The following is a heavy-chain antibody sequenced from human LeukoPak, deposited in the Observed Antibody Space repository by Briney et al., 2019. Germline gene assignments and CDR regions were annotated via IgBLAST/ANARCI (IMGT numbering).Heavy chain of an antibody. CDR1: GYTFTSYN. CDR2: INPSGGTT. Sequence: ASVKVSCKASGYTFTSYNMHWVRQAPEQGLEWMGVINPSGGTTRYAQRFQGRVTMTRDTSTSTFYMELSSLRSEDTAVYYCARHSLTGTTPFDHWGQGTLVTVSS. J-gene: IGHJ4*02. V-gene: IGHV1-46*01. D-gene: IGHD1-20*01. CDR3: ARHSLTGTTPFDH.